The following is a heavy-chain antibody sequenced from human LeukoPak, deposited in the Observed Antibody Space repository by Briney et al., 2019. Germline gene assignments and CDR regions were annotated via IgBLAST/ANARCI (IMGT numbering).Heavy chain of an antibody. Sequence: GGSLRLSCAASGFTFSSYWMSWVRQAPGKGLEWVANIKQDESEKYYVDSVEGRFTISRDNAKNSLYLQMNSLRAEDTAVYYCGRGPGYPYFDYWGQGTLVTVSS. CDR3: GRGPGYPYFDY. CDR1: GFTFSSYW. CDR2: IKQDESEK. V-gene: IGHV3-7*01. J-gene: IGHJ4*02. D-gene: IGHD3-9*01.